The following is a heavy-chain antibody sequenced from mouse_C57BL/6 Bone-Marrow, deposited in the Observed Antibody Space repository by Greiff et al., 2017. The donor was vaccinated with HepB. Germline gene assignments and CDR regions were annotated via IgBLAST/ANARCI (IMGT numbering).Heavy chain of an antibody. J-gene: IGHJ3*01. V-gene: IGHV1-61*01. CDR3: ARGAGVAC. CDR1: GYTFTSYW. Sequence: QVQLQQPGAELVRPGSSVKLSCKASGYTFTSYWMDWVKQRPGQGLEWIGNIYPSDSETHYNQKFKDKATLTVDKSSSTAYMQLSSLTSEDSAVYCSARGAGVACWGQGTLVTVSA. CDR2: IYPSDSET. D-gene: IGHD3-2*02.